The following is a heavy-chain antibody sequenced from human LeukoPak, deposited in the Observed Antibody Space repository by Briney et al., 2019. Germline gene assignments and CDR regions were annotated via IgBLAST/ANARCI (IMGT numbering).Heavy chain of an antibody. CDR1: GGTFSSYA. J-gene: IGHJ5*02. V-gene: IGHV1-69*04. D-gene: IGHD3-10*01. CDR3: AGGSRRGGSGSYRWFDP. CDR2: IIPILGIA. Sequence: ASVKVSCKASGGTFSSYAISWVRQAPGQGLEWMGRIIPILGIANYAQKFQGRVTITADKSTSTAYMELSSLRSEDTAVYYCAGGSRRGGSGSYRWFDPWGQGTLVTVSS.